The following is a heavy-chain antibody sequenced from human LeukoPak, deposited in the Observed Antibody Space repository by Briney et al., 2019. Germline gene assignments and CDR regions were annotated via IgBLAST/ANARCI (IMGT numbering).Heavy chain of an antibody. CDR2: IIPIFGTA. V-gene: IGHV1-69*05. CDR1: GGTFSSYA. CDR3: ARGGPYSDYGLFQH. D-gene: IGHD4-17*01. Sequence: SVKVSCKASGGTFSSYAISWVRQAPGQGLEWMGGIIPIFGTANYAQKFQGRVTITTDESTSTAYVELSSLRSEDTAVYYCARGGPYSDYGLFQHWGQGTLVTVSS. J-gene: IGHJ1*01.